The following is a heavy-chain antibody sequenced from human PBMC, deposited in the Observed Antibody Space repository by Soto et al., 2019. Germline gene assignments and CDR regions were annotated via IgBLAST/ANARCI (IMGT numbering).Heavy chain of an antibody. CDR1: GFTFSSYS. J-gene: IGHJ4*02. CDR2: ISSSSNK. V-gene: IGHV3-21*01. Sequence: GGSLRLSCAASGFTFSSYSMNWVRQAPGKGLEWVSSISSSSNKYYADSVKGRFTISRDNSKNTLYLQMNSLRAEDTAVYYCAKVGRDYYDSSGYYYENYFDYWGQGTLVTVSS. CDR3: AKVGRDYYDSSGYYYENYFDY. D-gene: IGHD3-22*01.